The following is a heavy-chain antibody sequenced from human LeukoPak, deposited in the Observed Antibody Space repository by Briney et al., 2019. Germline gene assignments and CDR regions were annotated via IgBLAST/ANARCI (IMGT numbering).Heavy chain of an antibody. V-gene: IGHV3-23*01. CDR2: ISGSGDST. CDR3: AKVSVVVVAAPAEYFRH. CDR1: GFIFNTYA. D-gene: IGHD2-15*01. J-gene: IGHJ1*01. Sequence: PGGSLRLSCAASGFIFNTYAMTWVRQVPGKGLEWVSVISGSGDSTEYADSVKGRFTISRDNSKNTLYLQMDGLRAEDTVVYYCAKVSVVVVAAPAEYFRHWGQGTLVTVSS.